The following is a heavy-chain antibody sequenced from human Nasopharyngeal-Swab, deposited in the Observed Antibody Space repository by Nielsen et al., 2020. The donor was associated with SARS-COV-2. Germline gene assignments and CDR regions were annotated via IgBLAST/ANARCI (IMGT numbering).Heavy chain of an antibody. D-gene: IGHD3-3*01. CDR3: ARGRITIFGVVIRVYYYGMDV. Sequence: ASVNVSCKASGYTFTRYDINWLRQATGQGLEWMGWMNPNSGNTGYAQKFQGRVTMTRNTSISTAYMELNSLRSEDTAVYYCARGRITIFGVVIRVYYYGMDVWGQGTTVTVSS. CDR2: MNPNSGNT. CDR1: GYTFTRYD. J-gene: IGHJ6*02. V-gene: IGHV1-8*01.